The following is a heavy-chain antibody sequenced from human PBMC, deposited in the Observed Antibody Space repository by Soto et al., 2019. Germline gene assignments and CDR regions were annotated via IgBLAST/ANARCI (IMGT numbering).Heavy chain of an antibody. J-gene: IGHJ2*01. CDR3: AKRSTGWYFDL. CDR1: GFTFSSYA. V-gene: IGHV3-23*01. CDR2: ISGSGGST. Sequence: EVQLLESGGGLVQPGGSLRLSCAASGFTFSSYAMNWVRQAPGKGLEWVSVISGSGGSTYYADSVKGRFTISRNNTKNTLYLQMNSLRDEETAVNYYAKRSTGWYFDLWGRGTLVTVSS.